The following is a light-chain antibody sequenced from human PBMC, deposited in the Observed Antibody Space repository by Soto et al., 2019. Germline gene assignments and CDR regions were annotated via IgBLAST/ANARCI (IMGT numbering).Light chain of an antibody. Sequence: EVVMTQSPATLSVSPGERVTLSCRASESVHRNLAWYQQKPGQGPSLLIYYASTRATGVPDRCTGSGSGTAFTLTISSLQSEDFGVYHCQHYSNWPPTFGPGTKVEIK. CDR2: YAS. V-gene: IGKV3-15*01. CDR3: QHYSNWPPT. J-gene: IGKJ3*01. CDR1: ESVHRN.